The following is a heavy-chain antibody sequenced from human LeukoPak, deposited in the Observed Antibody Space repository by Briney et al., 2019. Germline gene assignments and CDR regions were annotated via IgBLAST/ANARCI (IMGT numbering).Heavy chain of an antibody. D-gene: IGHD3-22*01. J-gene: IGHJ5*02. V-gene: IGHV3-30*02. CDR1: GFTFSSYG. CDR3: AKDGGGPMMGVNWFDP. CDR2: IRYDGSNK. Sequence: PGGSLRLSCAASGFTFSSYGMHWVRQAPGKGLEWMAFIRYDGSNKYYADSVKGRFTISRDNSKNTLYVQMNSLRVEDTAVYYCAKDGGGPMMGVNWFDPWGQGTLVTVSS.